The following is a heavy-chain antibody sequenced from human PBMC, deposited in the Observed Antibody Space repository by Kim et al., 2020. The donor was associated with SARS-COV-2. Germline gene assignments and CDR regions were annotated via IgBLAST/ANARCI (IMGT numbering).Heavy chain of an antibody. CDR1: GYSFTSYW. D-gene: IGHD2-2*01. V-gene: IGHV5-51*01. CDR3: ARTYCSSTSCLWNFDY. CDR2: IYPGDSDT. Sequence: GESLKISCKGSGYSFTSYWIGWVRQMPGKGLEWMGIIYPGDSDTRYSPSFQGQVTISADKSIGTAYLQWSSLKASDTAMYYCARTYCSSTSCLWNFDYWGQGTLVTVSS. J-gene: IGHJ4*02.